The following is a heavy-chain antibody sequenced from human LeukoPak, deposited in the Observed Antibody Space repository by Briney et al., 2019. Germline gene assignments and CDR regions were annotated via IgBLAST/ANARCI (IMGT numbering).Heavy chain of an antibody. CDR2: IKQDGSEK. J-gene: IGHJ3*02. Sequence: GGSLRLSCAASGFTFSSYWMSWVRQAPGKGLEWVANIKQDGSEKYYVDSVKGRFTISRDNAKNSLYLQMNSLRAEDTAVYYCARDTYCSSTSCYSPNAFDIWGQGTMVTVSS. CDR1: GFTFSSYW. D-gene: IGHD2-2*01. V-gene: IGHV3-7*01. CDR3: ARDTYCSSTSCYSPNAFDI.